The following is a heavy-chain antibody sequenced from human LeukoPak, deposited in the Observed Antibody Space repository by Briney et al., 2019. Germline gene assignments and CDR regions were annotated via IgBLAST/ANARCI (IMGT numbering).Heavy chain of an antibody. D-gene: IGHD5-12*01. CDR2: INTNGSTP. Sequence: GGCLRLSCAGSGFTLSTYRMHSVRQAPGGRLLWVSGINTNGSTPSYANSLKGRFTISWAHAKNTASLQMSSLRAQATPGNYCAKESGNDVNLEYWGQEALVTVSS. J-gene: IGHJ4*02. CDR3: AKESGNDVNLEY. V-gene: IGHV3-74*01. CDR1: GFTLSTYR.